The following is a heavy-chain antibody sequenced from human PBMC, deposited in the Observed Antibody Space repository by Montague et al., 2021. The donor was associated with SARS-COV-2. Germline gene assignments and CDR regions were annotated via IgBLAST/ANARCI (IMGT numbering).Heavy chain of an antibody. J-gene: IGHJ5*02. CDR3: AREDRWNWFDP. Sequence: SETLSLTCAVHGGSFSGYYWSWIRQPPGKGLEWIGEINHSGSTNYNPSLKSRVSISVDTSKNQFSLKLSPVTAADTAVYYCAREDRWNWFDPWGQGTLVIVSS. D-gene: IGHD5-24*01. CDR1: GGSFSGYY. CDR2: INHSGST. V-gene: IGHV4-34*01.